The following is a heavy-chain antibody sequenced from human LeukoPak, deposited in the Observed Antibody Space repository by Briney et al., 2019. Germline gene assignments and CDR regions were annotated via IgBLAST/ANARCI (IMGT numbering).Heavy chain of an antibody. J-gene: IGHJ4*02. CDR1: GFTFSSYS. Sequence: KSGGSLRLSCAASGFTFSSYSMNWVRQAPGKGLEWVSSISSSGSYIYYADSVKGRFTISRDNAKNSLYPQMNSLSTEDTAVYYCARDRPGVRATDFDYWGQGTLVTVSS. CDR3: ARDRPGVRATDFDY. CDR2: ISSSGSYI. D-gene: IGHD1-26*01. V-gene: IGHV3-21*01.